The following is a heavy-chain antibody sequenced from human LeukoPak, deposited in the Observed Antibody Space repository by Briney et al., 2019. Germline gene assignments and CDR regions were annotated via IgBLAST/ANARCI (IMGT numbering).Heavy chain of an antibody. D-gene: IGHD6-19*01. CDR2: ISSGSSI. CDR1: GFTFSSYE. CDR3: ARESIAVAGAPFDY. Sequence: PGGSLRLSCAASGFTFSSYEMNWVRQAPGKGLEWVSYISSGSSIYDSDSVMGGFTISRDNAKNSLYLQMNSLRAEDTAVYYCARESIAVAGAPFDYWGQGTLVTVSS. V-gene: IGHV3-48*03. J-gene: IGHJ4*02.